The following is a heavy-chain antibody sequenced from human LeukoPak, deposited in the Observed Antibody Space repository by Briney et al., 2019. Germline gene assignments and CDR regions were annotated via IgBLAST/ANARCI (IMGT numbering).Heavy chain of an antibody. CDR2: ISGSGGST. V-gene: IGHV3-23*01. D-gene: IGHD6-13*01. J-gene: IGHJ4*02. CDR3: AILPGYSSGWYAVNY. Sequence: GGSLRLSCAPSGFTFSSYAMSWVRQAPGKGLEWVSGISGSGGSTYYADSVKGRFTISRDNSRNTLYLQMNSPRAEDTAVYYCAILPGYSSGWYAVNYWVQGTLVTVSS. CDR1: GFTFSSYA.